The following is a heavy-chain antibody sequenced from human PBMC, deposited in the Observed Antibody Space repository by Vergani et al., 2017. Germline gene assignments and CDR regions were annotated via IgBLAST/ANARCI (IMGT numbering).Heavy chain of an antibody. Sequence: QVQLVESGGGVVQPGRSLRLSCAASGFIFGNYAMHWVRQAPGKGLEWMALISYDGSNKYYADSVKGRFTISRDNSKNTLYLQMNSLKPEDTAVYYCARDLYREREFDYWGHGTLVTVSS. J-gene: IGHJ4*01. V-gene: IGHV3-30-3*01. D-gene: IGHD1-14*01. CDR3: ARDLYREREFDY. CDR1: GFIFGNYA. CDR2: ISYDGSNK.